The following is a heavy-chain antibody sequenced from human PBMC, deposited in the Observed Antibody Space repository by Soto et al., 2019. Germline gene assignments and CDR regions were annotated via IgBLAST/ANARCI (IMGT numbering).Heavy chain of an antibody. CDR1: RFTFHDYS. Sequence: GGAPRLSRSTPRFTFHDYSLHWVPPPPRRGLEWVATVSSDGERKYYAMSVKGRFAISKDNSMSTLLLQMDTLGPDDTAIYYCAKVERSGRGPPFSCHIWGQGTMVTVSS. J-gene: IGHJ3*02. V-gene: IGHV3-30*18. CDR2: VSSDGERK. CDR3: AKVERSGRGPPFSCHI. D-gene: IGHD5-12*01.